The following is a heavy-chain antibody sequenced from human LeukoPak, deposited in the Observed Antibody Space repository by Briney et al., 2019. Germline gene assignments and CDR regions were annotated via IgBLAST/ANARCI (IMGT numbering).Heavy chain of an antibody. J-gene: IGHJ3*02. V-gene: IGHV3-7*01. CDR1: GFTFSSYW. Sequence: GGSLRLSCAASGFTFSSYWMSWVRQAPGKGLEWVANIKQDGSEKFYVDSVKGRFTISRDNGKNSLSLQMNSLRAEDTAVYYCARLLWFGGNAFDIWGQGTMVTVSS. CDR2: IKQDGSEK. CDR3: ARLLWFGGNAFDI. D-gene: IGHD3-10*01.